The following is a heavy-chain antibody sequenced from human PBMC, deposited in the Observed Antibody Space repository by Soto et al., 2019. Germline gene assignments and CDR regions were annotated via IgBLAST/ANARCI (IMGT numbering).Heavy chain of an antibody. J-gene: IGHJ4*02. V-gene: IGHV1-18*01. CDR1: GFTFTNYG. CDR3: AATTRIAIGLQD. CDR2: SSALNGFT. Sequence: GASVKVSCKTSGFTFTNYGFTWVRQAPGKGLEWMGWSSALNGFTNYAQDFQGRVTLTTDSSTNTAYMELRGLRSDDTAFYYCAATTRIAIGLQDWGQGTLVTVSS. D-gene: IGHD6-6*01.